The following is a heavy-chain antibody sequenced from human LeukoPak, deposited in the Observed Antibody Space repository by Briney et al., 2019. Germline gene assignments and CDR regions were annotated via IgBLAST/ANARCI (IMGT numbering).Heavy chain of an antibody. CDR1: GGTFSSYA. CDR3: ARNIKDSSSWYDPRPFDY. D-gene: IGHD6-13*01. CDR2: IIPIFGTA. Sequence: ASVKVSCKASGGTFSSYAISWVRQAPGQGLEWMGGIIPIFGTANYAQKFQGRVTITADESTSTAYMELSSLRSEDTAVYYCARNIKDSSSWYDPRPFDYWGQGTLVTVSS. V-gene: IGHV1-69*01. J-gene: IGHJ4*02.